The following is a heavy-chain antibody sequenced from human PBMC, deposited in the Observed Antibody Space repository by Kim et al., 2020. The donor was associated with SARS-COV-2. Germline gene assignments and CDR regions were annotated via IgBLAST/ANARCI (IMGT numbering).Heavy chain of an antibody. J-gene: IGHJ6*02. CDR3: AKALGGGSGSYYSDYYYGMDV. CDR2: TSGSGGST. CDR1: GFTFSSYA. Sequence: GGSLRLSCAASGFTFSSYAMSWVRQAPGKGLEWVSATSGSGGSTYYADSVKGRFTISRDNSKNTLYLQMNSLRAEDTAVYYCAKALGGGSGSYYSDYYYGMDVWGQGTTVTVSS. D-gene: IGHD3-10*01. V-gene: IGHV3-23*01.